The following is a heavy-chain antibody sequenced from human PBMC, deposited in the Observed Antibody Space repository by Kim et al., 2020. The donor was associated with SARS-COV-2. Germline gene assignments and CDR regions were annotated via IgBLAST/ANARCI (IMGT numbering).Heavy chain of an antibody. J-gene: IGHJ4*02. CDR1: GGSFSGYY. V-gene: IGHV4-34*01. CDR3: ARHSSSWYGY. D-gene: IGHD6-13*01. Sequence: SETLSLTCAVYGGSFSGYYWSWIRQPPGKGLEWIGEINHSGSTNYNPSLKSRVTISVDTSKNQFSLKLSSVTAADTAVYYCARHSSSWYGYWGQGTLVTVSS. CDR2: INHSGST.